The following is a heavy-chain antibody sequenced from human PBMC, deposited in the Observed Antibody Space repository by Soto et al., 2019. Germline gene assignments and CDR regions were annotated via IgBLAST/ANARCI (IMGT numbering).Heavy chain of an antibody. D-gene: IGHD2-21*02. CDR1: GFTFGSYW. J-gene: IGHJ4*02. Sequence: GGSLRLSCAVSGFTFGSYWMNWVRLIPGKGLEWVAYIKPDGSATYYVDSVEGRFTISRDNAKNSLYLQMNSLRVEDTSVYYCARAGYCGPGCYYYFDYWGQGTLVTVS. CDR2: IKPDGSAT. V-gene: IGHV3-7*01. CDR3: ARAGYCGPGCYYYFDY.